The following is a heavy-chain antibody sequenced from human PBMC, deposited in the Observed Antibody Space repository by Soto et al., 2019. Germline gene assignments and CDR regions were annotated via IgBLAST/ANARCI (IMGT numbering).Heavy chain of an antibody. Sequence: GGSLRLSCTASEFSLSTYSMNWVRQAPGKGLEWVSSISTRSDVYYADSVKGRFTIARDNAKNSLSLQMNSLSAEDTGVYYCAKTTRYSSSSYGMDVWGQGTTVTVSS. V-gene: IGHV3-21*03. J-gene: IGHJ6*02. D-gene: IGHD6-13*01. CDR2: ISTRSDV. CDR1: EFSLSTYS. CDR3: AKTTRYSSSSYGMDV.